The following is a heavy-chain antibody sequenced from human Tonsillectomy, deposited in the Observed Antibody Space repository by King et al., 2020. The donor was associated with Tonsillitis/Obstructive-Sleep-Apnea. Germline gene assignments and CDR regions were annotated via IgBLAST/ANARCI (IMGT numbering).Heavy chain of an antibody. CDR2: ISDSGYST. CDR1: GFTFSSYA. D-gene: IGHD1-20*01. V-gene: IGHV3-23*04. CDR3: AKEVTGSGCYDFYMDV. J-gene: IGHJ6*03. Sequence: VQLVESGGVLVQPGGSLRLSCAASGFTFSSYAMTWVRQAPGKGLDWVSVISDSGYSTYYADSVKGRFTISRDNSKNTLYLQMNSLRAEDTAVYYCAKEVTGSGCYDFYMDVWGKGTTVTVSS.